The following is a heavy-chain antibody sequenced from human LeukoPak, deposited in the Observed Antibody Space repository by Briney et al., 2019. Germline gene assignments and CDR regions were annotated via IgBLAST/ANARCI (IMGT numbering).Heavy chain of an antibody. Sequence: PGGSLRLSCAASGFSFTAYSMNWVRQAPGRGLEWISYIGPGGDIYYADSVTGRFTLSRDTAKNSLYLQMNGLRVGDTAVYYCARRFDSWGQGTLVTVSS. V-gene: IGHV3-48*01. J-gene: IGHJ4*02. CDR3: ARRFDS. CDR2: IGPGGDI. CDR1: GFSFTAYS.